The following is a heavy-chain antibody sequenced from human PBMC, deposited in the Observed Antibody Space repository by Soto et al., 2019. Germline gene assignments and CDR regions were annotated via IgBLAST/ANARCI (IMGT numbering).Heavy chain of an antibody. V-gene: IGHV3-9*01. Sequence: VQLAESGGGLVQPGESLRLSCVGSGIMLKDYAMHWVRQVPGRGLEWVAGIYWDGGGVDYADSVKGRFTTSRDNGKNFLDLDMNSLRVDDTAVYYRTKDILAGGADVWGQGTSVTVSS. CDR3: TKDILAGGADV. CDR2: IYWDGGGV. D-gene: IGHD3-3*02. CDR1: GIMLKDYA. J-gene: IGHJ6*02.